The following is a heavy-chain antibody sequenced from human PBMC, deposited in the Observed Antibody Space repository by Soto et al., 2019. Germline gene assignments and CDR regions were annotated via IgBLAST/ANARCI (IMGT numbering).Heavy chain of an antibody. Sequence: SXTLSLPGTVSCGSISSGSSNWSWIRQHPGKGLEWIGNIYYSGSSYYNPSLKSRATISIDTSKDQFSLRLGSVTAADTAVYYCARVEGSSYYFRHDCWGRGSLVTVSS. CDR1: CGSISSGSSN. D-gene: IGHD1-26*01. J-gene: IGHJ4*02. V-gene: IGHV4-31*02. CDR2: IYYSGSS. CDR3: ARVEGSSYYFRHDC.